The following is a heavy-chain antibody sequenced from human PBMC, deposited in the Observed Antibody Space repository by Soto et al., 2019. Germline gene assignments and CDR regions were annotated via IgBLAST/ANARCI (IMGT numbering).Heavy chain of an antibody. J-gene: IGHJ3*02. Sequence: GGSLRLSCAASGFTFSSYAMHWVRQAPGKGLEWVAVISYDGSNKYYADSVKGRFTISRDNSKNTLYLQMNSPRAEDTAVYYCARVKSYDYGGPLDAFDIWGQGTMVTVSS. CDR3: ARVKSYDYGGPLDAFDI. CDR1: GFTFSSYA. V-gene: IGHV3-30-3*01. D-gene: IGHD4-17*01. CDR2: ISYDGSNK.